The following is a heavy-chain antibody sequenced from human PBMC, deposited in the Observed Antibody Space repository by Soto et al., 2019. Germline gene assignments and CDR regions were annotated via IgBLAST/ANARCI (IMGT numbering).Heavy chain of an antibody. J-gene: IGHJ6*03. CDR3: ARDHAGVRGVLYYMDV. Sequence: EVQLVESGGGLVQPGGSLRLSCAASGFTFSSYAMHWVRQAPGKGLEYVSAISSNGGSTYYANSVKGSFTISRDNSKNTLYLQMGSLRAEDMAVYDCARDHAGVRGVLYYMDVWGKGTTFTVSS. V-gene: IGHV3-64*01. CDR2: ISSNGGST. CDR1: GFTFSSYA. D-gene: IGHD3-10*01.